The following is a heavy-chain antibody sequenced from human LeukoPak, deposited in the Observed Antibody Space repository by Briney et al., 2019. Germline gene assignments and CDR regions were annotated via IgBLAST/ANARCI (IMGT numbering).Heavy chain of an antibody. CDR2: IYYSGST. Sequence: RPSETLSLTCTVSGDSTSSDHWSWVRQPPGKGLEWIGYIYYSGSTNYNPSLKSRVTISVDTSKNQFSLKLSSVTAADTAVYYCARDRDDGASFDYWGQGTLVTVSS. D-gene: IGHD4-17*01. J-gene: IGHJ4*02. V-gene: IGHV4-59*01. CDR1: GDSTSSDH. CDR3: ARDRDDGASFDY.